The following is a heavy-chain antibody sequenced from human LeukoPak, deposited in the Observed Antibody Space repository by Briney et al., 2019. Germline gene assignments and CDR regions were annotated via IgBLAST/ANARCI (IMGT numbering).Heavy chain of an antibody. Sequence: GASVKVSCKASAGTFSSYAISWVRQAPGQGLEWMGGIIPIFGTANYAQKFQGRVTITADKSTSTAYMELSSLRSEDTAVYYCARVGGGPLEWFGESEHFDYWGQGTLVTVSS. J-gene: IGHJ4*02. V-gene: IGHV1-69*06. CDR2: IIPIFGTA. CDR3: ARVGGGPLEWFGESEHFDY. CDR1: AGTFSSYA. D-gene: IGHD3-10*01.